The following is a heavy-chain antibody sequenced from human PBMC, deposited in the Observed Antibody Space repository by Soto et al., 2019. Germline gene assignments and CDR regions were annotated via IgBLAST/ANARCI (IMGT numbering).Heavy chain of an antibody. D-gene: IGHD3-10*01. CDR3: ARFLGGAGSYYAGQNYNYYNGMDV. J-gene: IGHJ6*02. CDR1: GGPYNSFA. CDR2: IIPVFGTA. V-gene: IGHV1-69*01. Sequence: QAQLVQSGAEVKKPGSSVKVSCKASGGPYNSFAISWVRQAPGQGLEWIGGIIPVFGTATYAQKFKGRVTITAEESTSTAYMELSSLTSEDTAVYYCARFLGGAGSYYAGQNYNYYNGMDVWGQGTTVTVSS.